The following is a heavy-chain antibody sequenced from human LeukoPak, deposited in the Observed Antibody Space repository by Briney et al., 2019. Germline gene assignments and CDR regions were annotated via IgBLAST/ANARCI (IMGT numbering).Heavy chain of an antibody. Sequence: GGSLRLSCAGSGFTFSNYWMSWVRQAPGKGLEWVAYIKEDGSETKYVDSVKGRLTISRDNAKNSLYLHMSNLRAEDTAVYFCARDPAEWQVPIDSCGQGTLVTVSS. CDR2: IKEDGSET. CDR3: ARDPAEWQVPIDS. D-gene: IGHD6-19*01. J-gene: IGHJ5*02. CDR1: GFTFSNYW. V-gene: IGHV3-7*01.